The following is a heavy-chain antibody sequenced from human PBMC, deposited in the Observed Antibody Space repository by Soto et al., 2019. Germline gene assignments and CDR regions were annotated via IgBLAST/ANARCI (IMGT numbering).Heavy chain of an antibody. CDR3: ARVYGFYFDY. J-gene: IGHJ4*02. CDR2: FYYTGSI. Sequence: PSETLSLTCTVSGGSVSSGNYYWSWIRQPPGKGLEWIGYFYYTGSINYNPSLKSRVTIFIDASKNQFSLRLSSVTAADTAVYYCARVYGFYFDYWGQGTLVTVSS. D-gene: IGHD3-16*01. V-gene: IGHV4-61*01. CDR1: GGSVSSGNYY.